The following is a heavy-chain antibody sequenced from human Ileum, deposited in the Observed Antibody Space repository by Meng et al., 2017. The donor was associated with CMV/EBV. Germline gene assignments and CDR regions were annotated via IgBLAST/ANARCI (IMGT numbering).Heavy chain of an antibody. V-gene: IGHV4-4*02. CDR2: IYHSGTT. Sequence: GSRRNTNVWSWVRQPPGKGLEWIGEIYHSGTTKYNPSLRSRVTISVDKSKNHFSLQLSSVTAADTAVYYCATNKLGLNYYYYGMDVWGRGTTVTVSS. CDR1: GSRRNTNV. CDR3: ATNKLGLNYYYYGMDV. J-gene: IGHJ6*02. D-gene: IGHD7-27*01.